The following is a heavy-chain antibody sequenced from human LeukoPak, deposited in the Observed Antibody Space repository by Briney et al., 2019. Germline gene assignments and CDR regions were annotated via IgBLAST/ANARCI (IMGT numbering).Heavy chain of an antibody. Sequence: ASVKVSCKASGYTFTGYYMHWVRQAPGQGLEWMGWINPNSGGTNYAQKFQGRVTMTRDTSISTAYMELSRLRSDDTAVYYCAREVPLGNYYGSGSSHFDYWGQGTLVTVSS. CDR1: GYTFTGYY. J-gene: IGHJ4*02. D-gene: IGHD3-10*01. CDR3: AREVPLGNYYGSGSSHFDY. CDR2: INPNSGGT. V-gene: IGHV1-2*02.